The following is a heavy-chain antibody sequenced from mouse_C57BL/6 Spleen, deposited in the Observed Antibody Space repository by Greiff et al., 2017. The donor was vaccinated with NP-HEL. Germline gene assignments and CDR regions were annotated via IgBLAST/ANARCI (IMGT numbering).Heavy chain of an antibody. D-gene: IGHD4-1*01. CDR1: GYSFTGYY. V-gene: IGHV1-42*01. Sequence: VQLQQSGPELVKPGASVKISCKASGYSFTGYYMNWVKQSPEKSLEWIGEINPSTGGTTYNQKFKAKATLTVDKSSSTAYMQLKSLTSEDSAVYYCARWDRGGAMDYWGQGTSVPVSS. CDR3: ARWDRGGAMDY. CDR2: INPSTGGT. J-gene: IGHJ4*01.